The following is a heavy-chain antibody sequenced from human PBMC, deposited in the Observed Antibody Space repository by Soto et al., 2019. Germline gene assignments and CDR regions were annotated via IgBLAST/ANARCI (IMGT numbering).Heavy chain of an antibody. Sequence: GGSLRLSCAASGFTFDDYTMHWVRQAPGKGLEWVSLISWDGGSTYYADSVKGRFTISRDSSKNSLYLQMNSLRTEDTALYYCAKSFSRSYGMDVWGQGTTVTVSS. J-gene: IGHJ6*02. D-gene: IGHD6-6*01. CDR3: AKSFSRSYGMDV. CDR2: ISWDGGST. CDR1: GFTFDDYT. V-gene: IGHV3-43*01.